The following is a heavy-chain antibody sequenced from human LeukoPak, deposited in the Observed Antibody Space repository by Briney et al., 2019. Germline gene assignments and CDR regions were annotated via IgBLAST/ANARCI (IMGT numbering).Heavy chain of an antibody. Sequence: PGGSLRLSCAVSGLTFSSSWMSWVRRAPGKGLEWVANIRQDGNEKYFADSVKGRFTISRDNAKNSLFLQVNSLRAEDTAVYYCARDRTGAGLDYWGQGTLVTVSS. CDR2: IRQDGNEK. V-gene: IGHV3-7*03. CDR1: GLTFSSSW. J-gene: IGHJ4*02. D-gene: IGHD1-14*01. CDR3: ARDRTGAGLDY.